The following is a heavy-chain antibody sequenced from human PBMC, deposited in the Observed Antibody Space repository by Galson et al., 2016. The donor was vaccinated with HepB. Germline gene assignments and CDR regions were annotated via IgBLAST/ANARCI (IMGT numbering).Heavy chain of an antibody. CDR3: ARRLRVDAPGPTGYYFDY. J-gene: IGHJ4*02. CDR2: IYAGGSDT. D-gene: IGHD6-13*01. V-gene: IGHV5-51*01. Sequence: QSGAEVKKPGESLKISCKASGYSFTTSWIGWVRQTPGKGLEWMGIIYAGGSDTRYSPSFQGQVTISVDKSISTAYLHWSSLKASDIAIYYCARRLRVDAPGPTGYYFDYWGQGTLVTVSS. CDR1: GYSFTTSW.